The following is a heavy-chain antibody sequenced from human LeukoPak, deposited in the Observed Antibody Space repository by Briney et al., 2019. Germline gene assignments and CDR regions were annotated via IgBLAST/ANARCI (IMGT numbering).Heavy chain of an antibody. J-gene: IGHJ4*02. CDR3: AKEAYCSSTSCYGAGGVDY. CDR2: ISYDGSNK. CDR1: GFTFSSYG. Sequence: QPGRSLRLSCAASGFTFSSYGMHWVRQAPGKGLEWVAVISYDGSNKYYADSVKGRFTISRDNSKNTLYLQMNSLRAEDMAVYYCAKEAYCSSTSCYGAGGVDYWGQGTLVTVSS. D-gene: IGHD2-2*01. V-gene: IGHV3-30*18.